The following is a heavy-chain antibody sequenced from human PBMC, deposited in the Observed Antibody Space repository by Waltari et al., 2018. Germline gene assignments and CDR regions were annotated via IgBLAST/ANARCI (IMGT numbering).Heavy chain of an antibody. Sequence: EVLLVVSGGGLVQPGGSLRLPCPASGFPLSSYWMRWVRQAPGKGPEWVANIKKDGSEEYYVDSVRGRFTISRDNAKNSLYLQMNSLRPEDTAVYYCARDQWFAFDIWGQGTMVTVSS. D-gene: IGHD3-22*01. CDR1: GFPLSSYW. V-gene: IGHV3-7*01. J-gene: IGHJ3*02. CDR3: ARDQWFAFDI. CDR2: IKKDGSEE.